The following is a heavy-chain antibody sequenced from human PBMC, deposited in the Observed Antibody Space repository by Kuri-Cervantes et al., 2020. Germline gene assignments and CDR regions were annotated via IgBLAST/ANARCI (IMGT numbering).Heavy chain of an antibody. D-gene: IGHD2-2*01. J-gene: IGHJ6*02. V-gene: IGHV4-39*07. CDR1: GGSISSDNYY. CDR2: IYYSGST. Sequence: SETLSLTCTVSGGSISSDNYYWGWIRQPPGKGLEWIGSIYYSGSTYYNPSLKSRVTISVDTSNNPSNNQFSLKLSSVTAADTAVYYCARGGSVVVPAAIERGLCYGMDVWGQGTTVTVSS. CDR3: ARGGSVVVPAAIERGLCYGMDV.